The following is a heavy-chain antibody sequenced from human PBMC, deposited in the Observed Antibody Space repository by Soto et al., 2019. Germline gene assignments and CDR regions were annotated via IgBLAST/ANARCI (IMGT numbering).Heavy chain of an antibody. CDR1: GYSFTSYW. V-gene: IGHV5-10-1*01. D-gene: IGHD5-18*01. J-gene: IGHJ4*02. CDR2: IDPSDSYT. Sequence: GESRKISCKGSGYSFTSYWISWVRQMPGKGLEWMGRIDPSDSYTNYSPSFQGHVTISADKSISTAYLQWSSLKASDTAMYYCARSSRYSYGSVYYFDYWGQGTLVTVSS. CDR3: ARSSRYSYGSVYYFDY.